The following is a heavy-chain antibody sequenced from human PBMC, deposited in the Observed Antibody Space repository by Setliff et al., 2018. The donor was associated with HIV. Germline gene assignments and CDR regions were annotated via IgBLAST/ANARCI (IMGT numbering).Heavy chain of an antibody. V-gene: IGHV4-38-2*01. CDR1: GYSTGSGSF. Sequence: PSETLSLTCAVSGYSTGSGSFWGWIRQPPGKGLEWIATIPHNGGTYYNPDPSLTGRVTISLDTSKNQFSLKLAFVTAADTAVYYCARYSTLTTNFDYWGQGTQVTVSS. J-gene: IGHJ4*02. CDR3: ARYSTLTTNFDY. CDR2: IPHNGGT. D-gene: IGHD4-17*01.